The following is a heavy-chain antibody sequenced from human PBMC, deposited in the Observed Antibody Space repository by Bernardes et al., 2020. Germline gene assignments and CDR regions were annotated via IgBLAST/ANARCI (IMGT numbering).Heavy chain of an antibody. D-gene: IGHD3-9*01. Sequence: GGSLRLSCAASGFAFSSHSMNWVRQAPGKGLEWVSFISDSGTKRYYADSVKGRFTISRDNAKNSLFLHMNSLRAEDTATYYCARDPHRGVERYFDWLFRTSDHWGQGTVVTVSS. V-gene: IGHV3-21*01. CDR1: GFAFSSHS. J-gene: IGHJ4*02. CDR2: ISDSGTKR. CDR3: ARDPHRGVERYFDWLFRTSDH.